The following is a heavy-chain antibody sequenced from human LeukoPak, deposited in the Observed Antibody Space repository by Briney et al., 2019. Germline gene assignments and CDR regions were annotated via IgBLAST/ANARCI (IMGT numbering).Heavy chain of an antibody. J-gene: IGHJ4*02. CDR1: GYTFNGFY. CDR3: ARDRWEQQLGVDY. V-gene: IGHV1-46*02. CDR2: INPSGGST. D-gene: IGHD6-13*01. Sequence: GASVKVSCKASGYTFNGFYLHWVRQAPGQGLEWMGIINPSGGSTSYAQKFQGRVTMTRDTSTSTVYMELSSLRSEDTAVYYCARDRWEQQLGVDYWGQGTLVTVSS.